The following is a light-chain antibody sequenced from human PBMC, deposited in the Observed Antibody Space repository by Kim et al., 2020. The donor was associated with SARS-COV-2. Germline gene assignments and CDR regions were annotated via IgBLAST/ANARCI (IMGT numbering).Light chain of an antibody. CDR2: DAS. V-gene: IGKV3-11*01. Sequence: EIVLTQSPATLSLSLGDRATLSCRASQSVSSYLAWYQHKPGQAPRLLIYDASNRATGVPARFSGSGSWADFTRTISSLEPDDFAVYYCQQRNNWTPMYTFGQGTKLEI. J-gene: IGKJ2*01. CDR1: QSVSSY. CDR3: QQRNNWTPMYT.